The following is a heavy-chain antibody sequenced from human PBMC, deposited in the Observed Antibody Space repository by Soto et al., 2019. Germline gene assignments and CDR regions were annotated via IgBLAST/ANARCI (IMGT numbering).Heavy chain of an antibody. V-gene: IGHV3-7*03. CDR1: GFTFGNNW. CDR3: ASLEWESSGYADY. D-gene: IGHD3-3*01. Sequence: LRLSCAASGFTFGNNWMSWVRQAPGKGLEWVANIKRDGSEKYYVDSVKGRFAISRENAKNTLYLQMNSLRADDTAVYYCASLEWESSGYADYWGQGTLVTVSS. CDR2: IKRDGSEK. J-gene: IGHJ4*02.